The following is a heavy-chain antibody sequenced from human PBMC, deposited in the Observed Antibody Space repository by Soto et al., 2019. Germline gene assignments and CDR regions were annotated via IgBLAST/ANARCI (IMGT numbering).Heavy chain of an antibody. V-gene: IGHV3-11*06. J-gene: IGHJ4*02. CDR1: GFTFSDYY. Sequence: XASLGISCAASGFTFSDYYMTWIRQAAGKGLEWISYISTRSDYTNYADSVKGRFTISRDNAKSSLYLQMNTLRAEDTAVYYCARDRDLSSSWSFDYWGQGILVTVSS. D-gene: IGHD6-13*01. CDR3: ARDRDLSSSWSFDY. CDR2: ISTRSDYT.